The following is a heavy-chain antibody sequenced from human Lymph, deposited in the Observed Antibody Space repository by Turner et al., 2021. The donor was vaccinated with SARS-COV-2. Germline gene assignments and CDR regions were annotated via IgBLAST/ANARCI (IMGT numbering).Heavy chain of an antibody. Sequence: QVQLVQSGAEVKKPGASVKVSCKASGYTFTGSYMHWVRQAPGRGLEWMGWINPNSGGTNYAQKFQGRVTMTRDTSISAAYMELSRLRSDDTAVYYCARDVERYNDFWSGYSGGYGMDVWGQGTTVTVSS. J-gene: IGHJ6*02. V-gene: IGHV1-2*02. D-gene: IGHD3-3*01. CDR1: GYTFTGSY. CDR3: ARDVERYNDFWSGYSGGYGMDV. CDR2: INPNSGGT.